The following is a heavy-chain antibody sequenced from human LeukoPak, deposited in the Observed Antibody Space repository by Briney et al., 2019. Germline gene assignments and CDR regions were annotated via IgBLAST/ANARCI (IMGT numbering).Heavy chain of an antibody. CDR3: ARGGQIVGATFFDY. J-gene: IGHJ4*02. CDR1: GGTFSSYA. V-gene: IGHV1-69*04. D-gene: IGHD1-26*01. Sequence: SVKVSCKASGGTFSSYAISWVRQAPGQGLEWMGRIIPILGTANHAQKFQGRVTITADKSTSTAYMELSSLRSEDTAVYYCARGGQIVGATFFDYWGQGTLVTVSS. CDR2: IIPILGTA.